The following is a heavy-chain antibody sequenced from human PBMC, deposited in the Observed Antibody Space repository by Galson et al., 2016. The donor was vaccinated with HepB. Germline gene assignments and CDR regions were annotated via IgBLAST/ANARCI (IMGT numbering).Heavy chain of an antibody. CDR2: INPSGGGT. CDR3: ARGYGSGWSGRSFGI. CDR1: GYTFNSYY. V-gene: IGHV1-46*02. Sequence: SVKVSCKASGYTFNSYYIHWVRQAPRQGLEWMGKINPSGGGTSYAQKFQGRVTMTRDTSTSTVYMQLSSLRSEDTAVFYCARGYGSGWSGRSFGIWGQGTQVTVSS. J-gene: IGHJ3*02. D-gene: IGHD6-19*01.